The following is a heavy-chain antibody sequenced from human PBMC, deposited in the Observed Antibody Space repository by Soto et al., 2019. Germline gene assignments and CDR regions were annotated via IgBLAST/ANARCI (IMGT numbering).Heavy chain of an antibody. CDR2: INPNSGGT. J-gene: IGHJ1*01. V-gene: IGHV1-2*04. CDR1: GYTFTGYY. CDR3: ARGPYCSGGSCSWLFQH. D-gene: IGHD2-15*01. Sequence: QVQLVQSGAEVKKPGASVKVSCKASGYTFTGYYMHWVRQAPGQGLEWMGWINPNSGGTNYAQKFQGWVTMTRDTSISTAYMELSRLRSDDTAVYYCARGPYCSGGSCSWLFQHWGQGTLVTVSS.